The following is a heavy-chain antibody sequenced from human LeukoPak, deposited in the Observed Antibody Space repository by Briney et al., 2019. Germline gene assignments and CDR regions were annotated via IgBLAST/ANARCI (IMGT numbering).Heavy chain of an antibody. CDR1: GGSFSFYY. Sequence: SSETLSLTCGVSGGSFSFYYWSWIRQPPGKGLEWIGYIYYSGSTNYNPSLKSRVTISVDTSKNQFSLKLSSVTAADTAVYYCARGRGVGAISDEFDYWGQGTLVTVSS. CDR2: IYYSGST. D-gene: IGHD1-26*01. V-gene: IGHV4-59*01. CDR3: ARGRGVGAISDEFDY. J-gene: IGHJ4*02.